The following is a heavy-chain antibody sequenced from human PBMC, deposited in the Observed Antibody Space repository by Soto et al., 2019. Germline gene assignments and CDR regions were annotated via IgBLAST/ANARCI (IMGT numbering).Heavy chain of an antibody. D-gene: IGHD3-16*01. Sequence: SETLSLTCAVYGGSFSGYYWSWIRQPPGKGLEWIGEINHSGSTNYNPSLKSRVTISVDTSKNQFSLKLSSVTAADTAVYYCARRTLRHAFDIWGQGTMVTVSS. CDR2: INHSGST. CDR3: ARRTLRHAFDI. CDR1: GGSFSGYY. V-gene: IGHV4-34*01. J-gene: IGHJ3*02.